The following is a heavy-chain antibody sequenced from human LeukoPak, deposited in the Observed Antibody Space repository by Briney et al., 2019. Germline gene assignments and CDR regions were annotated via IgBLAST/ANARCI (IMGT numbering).Heavy chain of an antibody. Sequence: SETLSLTCTVSGGSISSYYWSWIRQPPGKGLEWIGYIYHSGNIYYDPSLKSRVTISIDRSNNQFSLRLNSVTAADTAVYYCARAVGVIGNNQFDYWGQGTLVTVSS. CDR2: IYHSGNI. D-gene: IGHD1-26*01. CDR1: GGSISSYY. J-gene: IGHJ4*02. V-gene: IGHV4-59*12. CDR3: ARAVGVIGNNQFDY.